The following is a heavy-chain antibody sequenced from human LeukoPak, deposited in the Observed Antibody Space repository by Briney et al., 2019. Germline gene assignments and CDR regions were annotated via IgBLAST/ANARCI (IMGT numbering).Heavy chain of an antibody. CDR2: ITSSSSYI. Sequence: GGSLRLSCAASGFTFSSYNMNWVRQAPGKGLEWVSSITSSSSYIYYADSVKGRFTISRDNSKNTLYLQMNSLRAEDTAVYYCAKDSLDYYGSGSCFDYWGQGTLVTVSS. V-gene: IGHV3-21*01. J-gene: IGHJ4*02. CDR3: AKDSLDYYGSGSCFDY. D-gene: IGHD3-10*01. CDR1: GFTFSSYN.